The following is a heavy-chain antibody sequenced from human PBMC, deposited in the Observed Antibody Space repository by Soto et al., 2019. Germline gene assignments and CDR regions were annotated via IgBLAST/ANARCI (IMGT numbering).Heavy chain of an antibody. Sequence: PGGAPRLFLAGSGFLFCYYVMHRGRPAPGKGLEWVAFISYDGGETFYADSVKGRFTISRDNSKSTVFLHMNSLKKEDTAVYYCAITSVADASFDYWGQGTLVTVSS. V-gene: IGHV3-30*03. CDR2: ISYDGGET. D-gene: IGHD5-12*01. CDR3: AITSVADASFDY. CDR1: GFLFCYYV. J-gene: IGHJ4*02.